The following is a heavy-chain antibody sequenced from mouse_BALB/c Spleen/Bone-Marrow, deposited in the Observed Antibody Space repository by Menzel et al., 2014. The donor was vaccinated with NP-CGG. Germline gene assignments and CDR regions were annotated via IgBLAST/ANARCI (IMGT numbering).Heavy chain of an antibody. V-gene: IGHV7-1*02. Sequence: EVKLMESGGGLVQPGGSLRLSCATSGFTFSDFYMEWVRQPPGKRLEWIAASSNKANDYTTEYSASVKGRFIVSRDTSQSILYLQMNALRAEDTAIYYCARDARRDAMDYWGQGTSVTVSS. CDR2: SSNKANDYTT. CDR3: ARDARRDAMDY. J-gene: IGHJ4*01. CDR1: GFTFSDFY.